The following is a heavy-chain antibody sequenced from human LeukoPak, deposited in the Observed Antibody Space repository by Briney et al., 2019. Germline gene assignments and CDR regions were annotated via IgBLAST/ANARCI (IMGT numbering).Heavy chain of an antibody. J-gene: IGHJ6*03. CDR3: ARAVDYGGAYYYYYYVDV. CDR2: INPNSGGT. D-gene: IGHD4-23*01. V-gene: IGHV1-2*02. Sequence: ASVKVSCETSGYTFTGNYIHWVRQAPGQGLEWMGWINPNSGGTNYAQTFQGRVTMTRDTSISTAYMELSRLTSDDTAVYYCARAVDYGGAYYYYYYVDVWGEGTTVTVSS. CDR1: GYTFTGNY.